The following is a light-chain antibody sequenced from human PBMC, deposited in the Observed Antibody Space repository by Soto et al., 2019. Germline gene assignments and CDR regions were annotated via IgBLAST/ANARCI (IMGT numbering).Light chain of an antibody. CDR2: ATS. CDR1: QDIANY. V-gene: IGKV1-9*01. Sequence: DIQLTQSPSFLSASVGDRVTITCRASQDIANYLAWYQQKPGKAPRFLIYATSTFQSGLPSRFGGSGSGTEFTLTISSLQPDDFATYYCQQYDTYWTFGQGTKVDIK. CDR3: QQYDTYWT. J-gene: IGKJ1*01.